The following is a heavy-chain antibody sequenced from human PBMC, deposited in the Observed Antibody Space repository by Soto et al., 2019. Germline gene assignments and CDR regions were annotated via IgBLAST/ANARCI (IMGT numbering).Heavy chain of an antibody. CDR1: GFIFDDYG. Sequence: EVQVVESGGGVVRPGGSLRLSCAASGFIFDDYGMSWVRQVPGKGLEWVSGINWNGGSASHADSVKARFTISRDNAKNSLSLQMTSLRAEDTALYHCARAFSGGAYYIDVWGKGTTVTVSS. J-gene: IGHJ6*03. D-gene: IGHD3-16*01. V-gene: IGHV3-20*01. CDR3: ARAFSGGAYYIDV. CDR2: INWNGGSA.